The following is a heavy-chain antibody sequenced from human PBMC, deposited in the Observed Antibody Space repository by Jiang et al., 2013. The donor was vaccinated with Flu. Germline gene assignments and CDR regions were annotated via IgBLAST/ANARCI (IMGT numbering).Heavy chain of an antibody. V-gene: IGHV3-23*01. CDR1: GFSFSDNA. D-gene: IGHD2-8*01. CDR3: TKDGPTFCTNGRCQTANLDH. Sequence: SCATSGFSFSDNALSWVRQTPGKGLEWVSSIGTSGDVSYYADSVRGRFTVSRDNSRNTLYLHMRSLRVEDTASYYCTKDGPTFCTNGRCQTANLDHWGQGTLVTVSS. J-gene: IGHJ4*02. CDR2: IGTSGDVS.